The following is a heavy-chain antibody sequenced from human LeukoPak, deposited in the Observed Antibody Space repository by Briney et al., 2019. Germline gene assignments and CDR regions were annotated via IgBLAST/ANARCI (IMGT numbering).Heavy chain of an antibody. J-gene: IGHJ6*02. CDR3: AREDPRTKVPEGMDV. D-gene: IGHD4/OR15-4a*01. Sequence: SETLSLTCTVSGGSISHYYWSWIRQPPGKGLEWIGYIYYSGTTNYNPSLKSRVAISVDTSKNQFSLKLNSVTAADTAVYYCAREDPRTKVPEGMDVWGQGTTVTVSS. V-gene: IGHV4-59*01. CDR2: IYYSGTT. CDR1: GGSISHYY.